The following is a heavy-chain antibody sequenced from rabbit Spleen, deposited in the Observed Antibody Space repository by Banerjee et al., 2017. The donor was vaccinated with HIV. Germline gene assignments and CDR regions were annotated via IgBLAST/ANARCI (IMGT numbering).Heavy chain of an antibody. CDR1: GFSFSSSDY. CDR2: IEPIFGNT. CDR3: VREAGYGGYGDANL. V-gene: IGHV1S40*01. J-gene: IGHJ4*01. D-gene: IGHD6-1*01. Sequence: QSLEESGGDLVKPGGTLTLTCTASGFSFSSSDYMCWVRQAPGKGLEWIGYIEPIFGNTYYANWVNGRFTISSHNAQNTLYLQLNSLTAADTATYFCVREAGYGGYGDANLWGQGTPRHRL.